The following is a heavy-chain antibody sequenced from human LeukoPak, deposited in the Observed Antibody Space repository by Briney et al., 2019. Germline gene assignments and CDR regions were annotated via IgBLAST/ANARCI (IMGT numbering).Heavy chain of an antibody. CDR2: IYPGDSDT. CDR3: ARQVLEMAPDY. Sequence: GESLKISCKGSGYSFTSYWIGWARQVPGKGLDWMGIIYPGDSDTRYSPSSQGQVTISADKSISTAYLQWSSLKASDTAMYYCARQVLEMAPDYCGQGTLVTVSS. J-gene: IGHJ4*02. V-gene: IGHV5-51*01. CDR1: GYSFTSYW. D-gene: IGHD5-24*01.